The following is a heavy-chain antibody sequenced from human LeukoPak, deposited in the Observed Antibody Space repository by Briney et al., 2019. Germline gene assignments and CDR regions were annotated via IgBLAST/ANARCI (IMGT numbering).Heavy chain of an antibody. CDR3: AGSPRGVVPGAVRLSFYI. Sequence: ASVKVSCKASSYTFTSYGIRWVRPAPGQGLEWVGWISAYNGNTNYAQKLQGRVTITTDTSPSTPYMELRRLRSDDTAGYYCAGSPRGVVPGAVRLSFYIWGQGTMVTVSS. J-gene: IGHJ3*02. CDR1: SYTFTSYG. CDR2: ISAYNGNT. V-gene: IGHV1-18*01. D-gene: IGHD2-2*01.